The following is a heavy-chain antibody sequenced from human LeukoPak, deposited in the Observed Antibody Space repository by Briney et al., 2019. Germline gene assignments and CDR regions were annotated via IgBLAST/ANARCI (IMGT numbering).Heavy chain of an antibody. V-gene: IGHV4-59*01. CDR1: GGSISSYY. CDR2: IYCSGST. Sequence: SETLSLTCTVSGGSISSYYWSWIRQPPGKGLEWIGYIYCSGSTNYNPSLKSRVTISVDTSKNQFSLKLSSVTAADTAVYYCARADIVKGCAFDIWGQGTMVTVSS. D-gene: IGHD2-15*01. CDR3: ARADIVKGCAFDI. J-gene: IGHJ3*02.